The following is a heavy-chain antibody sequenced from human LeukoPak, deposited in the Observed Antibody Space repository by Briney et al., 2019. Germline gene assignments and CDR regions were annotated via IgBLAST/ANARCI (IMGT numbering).Heavy chain of an antibody. Sequence: GASVKVSCKAFGGPFSSYAISWVRQAPGQGLEWIGGIIPIFGTANYAQKFQGRVTITADESTSTAYMELSSLRSEDTAVYYCARAVAAAETDYFDYWGQGTLVTVSS. CDR1: GGPFSSYA. V-gene: IGHV1-69*13. J-gene: IGHJ4*02. CDR2: IIPIFGTA. D-gene: IGHD6-13*01. CDR3: ARAVAAAETDYFDY.